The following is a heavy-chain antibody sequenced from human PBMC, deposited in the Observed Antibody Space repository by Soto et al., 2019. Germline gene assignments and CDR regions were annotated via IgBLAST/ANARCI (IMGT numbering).Heavy chain of an antibody. J-gene: IGHJ4*02. V-gene: IGHV3-23*01. CDR1: GFTFSSYA. Sequence: EVQLLESGGGLVQPGGSLRLSCAASGFTFSSYAMSWVRQAPGKGLEWVSAISGSGGSTYYADSVKGRFTISRDNSKNTLYLQMNSLRAEDTAVYYCATKGGTYYDFWSGYAFDYWGQGTLVTVSS. CDR3: ATKGGTYYDFWSGYAFDY. CDR2: ISGSGGST. D-gene: IGHD3-3*01.